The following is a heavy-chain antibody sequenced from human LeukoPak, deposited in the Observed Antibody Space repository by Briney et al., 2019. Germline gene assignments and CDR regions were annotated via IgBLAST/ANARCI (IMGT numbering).Heavy chain of an antibody. D-gene: IGHD2-2*01. CDR2: ISAYNGNT. V-gene: IGHV1-18*01. CDR1: GYTFTSYG. J-gene: IGHJ5*02. Sequence: GASVKVSCKASGYTFTSYGISWVRQAPGQGLEWMGWISAYNGNTNYAQKLQGRVTMTTDTSTSTAYMELRSLRSDDTAVYYCARDYRRVKRWGPVVPAADWFDPWGQGTLVTVSS. CDR3: ARDYRRVKRWGPVVPAADWFDP.